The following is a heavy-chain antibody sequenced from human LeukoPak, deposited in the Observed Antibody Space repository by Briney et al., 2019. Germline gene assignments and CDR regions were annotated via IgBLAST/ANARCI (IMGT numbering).Heavy chain of an antibody. D-gene: IGHD3-10*01. V-gene: IGHV3-23*01. CDR3: AKDVGILWFGELLNDFDI. CDR2: ISGSGGST. J-gene: IGHJ3*02. Sequence: GGSLRLSCAASGFTFSSYAMSWVRQAPGKGLEWVSAISGSGGSTYYADSVKGRFTISRDNSKNPLYLQMNSLRAEDTAVYYCAKDVGILWFGELLNDFDIWGQGTMVTVSS. CDR1: GFTFSSYA.